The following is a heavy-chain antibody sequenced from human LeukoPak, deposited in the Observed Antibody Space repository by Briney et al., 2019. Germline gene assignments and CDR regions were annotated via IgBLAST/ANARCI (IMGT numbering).Heavy chain of an antibody. D-gene: IGHD6-13*01. J-gene: IGHJ1*01. CDR1: GGTFSSYA. CDR3: ARGRIAAPLSFQH. Sequence: ASVKVSCKASGGTFSSYAISWVRQAPGQGLEWMGWISAYNGNTNYAQKLQGRVTMTTDTSTSTAYMELRSLRSDDTAVYYCARGRIAAPLSFQHWGQGTLVTVSS. V-gene: IGHV1-18*01. CDR2: ISAYNGNT.